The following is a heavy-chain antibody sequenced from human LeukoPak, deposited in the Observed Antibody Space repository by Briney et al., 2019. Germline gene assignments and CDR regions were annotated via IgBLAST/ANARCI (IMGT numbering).Heavy chain of an antibody. J-gene: IGHJ4*02. D-gene: IGHD5-18*01. CDR3: ARDSSDGYGHPFDY. CDR1: GYTFTSYG. Sequence: VASVKVSCKASGYTFTSYGISWVRQAPGQGLEWMGWISAYNGNTNYAQKLQGRVTMTTGTSTSTAYMELRSLRSDDTAVYYCARDSSDGYGHPFDYWGQGTLVTVSS. CDR2: ISAYNGNT. V-gene: IGHV1-18*04.